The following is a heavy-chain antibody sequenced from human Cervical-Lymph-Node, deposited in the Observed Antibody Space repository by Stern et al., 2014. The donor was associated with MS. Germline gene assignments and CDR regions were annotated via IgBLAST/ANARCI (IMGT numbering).Heavy chain of an antibody. V-gene: IGHV1-69*01. CDR3: ARASLTSGYYYSHLAY. Sequence: VQLVESGAEVKQPGSSVKVSCKASGGTFSNYATSWVRQVPGQGLEWVGGIIRIFDIVHYAQKFQGRVTIAADESTSTAYMEVNSLTHEDTAVYYCARASLTSGYYYSHLAYWGQGTLVTVSS. CDR2: IIRIFDIV. D-gene: IGHD3-22*01. J-gene: IGHJ4*02. CDR1: GGTFSNYA.